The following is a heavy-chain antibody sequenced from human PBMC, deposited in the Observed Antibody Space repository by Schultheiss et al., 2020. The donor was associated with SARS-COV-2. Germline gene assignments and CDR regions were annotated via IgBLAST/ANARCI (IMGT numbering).Heavy chain of an antibody. CDR2: IWYDGSNK. V-gene: IGHV3-33*01. CDR3: ASGIAVAGYGMDV. CDR1: GFTFSSYG. Sequence: GGSLRLSCAASGFTFSSYGMHWVRQALGKGLEWVAVIWYDGSNKYYADSVKGRFTISRDNSKNTLYLQMNSLRAEDTAVYYCASGIAVAGYGMDVWGQGTLVTVSS. J-gene: IGHJ6*02. D-gene: IGHD6-19*01.